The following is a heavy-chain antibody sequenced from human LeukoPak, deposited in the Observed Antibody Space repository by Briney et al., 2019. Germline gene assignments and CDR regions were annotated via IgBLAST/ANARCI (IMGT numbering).Heavy chain of an antibody. Sequence: ASVKVSCKASGYTFTGYYMHWVRQAPGQGLEWMGRINPNSGGTNYAQKFQGRVTMTRDTSISTAYMELSRLRSDDTAVYYCARGLPTITGDYYGMDVWGQGTTVTVSS. D-gene: IGHD1-14*01. V-gene: IGHV1-2*06. J-gene: IGHJ6*02. CDR3: ARGLPTITGDYYGMDV. CDR2: INPNSGGT. CDR1: GYTFTGYY.